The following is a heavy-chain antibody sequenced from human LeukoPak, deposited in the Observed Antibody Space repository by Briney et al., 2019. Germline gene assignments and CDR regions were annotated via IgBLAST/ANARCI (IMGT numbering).Heavy chain of an antibody. CDR2: IKPDGSDK. CDR1: GFAFSNYW. D-gene: IGHD3-22*01. J-gene: IGHJ4*02. V-gene: IGHV3-7*01. CDR3: ATAYHYATAD. Sequence: QAGGSLRLSCAASGFAFSNYWMTWVRQAPGKGLEWVANIKPDGSDKYYVDSVKGRFTISRDNAKNSLYLQMNGLRAEDTAVYYCATAYHYATADWGQGTLVTVSS.